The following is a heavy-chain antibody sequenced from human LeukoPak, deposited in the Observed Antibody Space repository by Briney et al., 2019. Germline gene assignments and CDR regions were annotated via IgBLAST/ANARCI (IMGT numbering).Heavy chain of an antibody. CDR2: IWYDGSNK. CDR3: ATHYDSSVG. J-gene: IGHJ4*02. CDR1: GFTFSSYG. V-gene: IGHV3-33*01. D-gene: IGHD3-22*01. Sequence: GGSLRLSCAASGFTFSSYGMHWVRQAPGKGLEWVAVIWYDGSNKYYADSVKGRFTISRDNSKNTLYLQMNSLRAEDTAVYYCATHYDSSVGWGQGTLVTVSS.